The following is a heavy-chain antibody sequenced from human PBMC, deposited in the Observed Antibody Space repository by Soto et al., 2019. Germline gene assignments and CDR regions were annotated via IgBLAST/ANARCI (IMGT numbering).Heavy chain of an antibody. D-gene: IGHD5-12*01. CDR1: GYSFASKW. CDR3: ARRGDGGYEYFDY. CDR2: IYPGDSDT. Sequence: GESLKISCKGSGYSFASKWIGCVRHIPGKGLEWMGIIYPGDSDTRYSPSFQGQVTISADKSIGTAYLQWSSLKASDSAMYFCARRGDGGYEYFDYWGQGTQVTVSS. V-gene: IGHV5-51*01. J-gene: IGHJ4*02.